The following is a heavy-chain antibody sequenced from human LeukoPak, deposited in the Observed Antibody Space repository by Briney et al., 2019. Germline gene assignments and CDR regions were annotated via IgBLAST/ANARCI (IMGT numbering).Heavy chain of an antibody. D-gene: IGHD3-10*01. V-gene: IGHV3-74*01. CDR2: INTDGSTI. Sequence: EGSLRLSCAASGFTFSDYWLHWVRQAPGKGLVWVSRINTDGSTINYAGSVKGRFTVSRDDAKNTLYLQMNDLRAEDTAVYYCARAGSFRFDYWGQGTLVTVSS. CDR1: GFTFSDYW. CDR3: ARAGSFRFDY. J-gene: IGHJ4*02.